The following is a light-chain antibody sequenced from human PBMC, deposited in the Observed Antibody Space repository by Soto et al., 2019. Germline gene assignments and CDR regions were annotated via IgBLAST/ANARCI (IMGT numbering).Light chain of an antibody. CDR1: QTIRNF. J-gene: IGKJ1*01. V-gene: IGKV1-39*01. Sequence: DVQVTQSPSSLFASVGDRVTITCRSSQTIRNFLNWYQQKPGKVPNVLIYAVSNLRSGVTSRFRGSGSGTDFTLTISSMQPEDFTTYYCQQSYSTPGTFGQGTKVELK. CDR2: AVS. CDR3: QQSYSTPGT.